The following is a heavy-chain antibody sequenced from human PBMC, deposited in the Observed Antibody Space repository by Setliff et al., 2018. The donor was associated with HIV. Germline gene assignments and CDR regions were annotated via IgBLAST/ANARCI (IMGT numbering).Heavy chain of an antibody. CDR3: ARETYYHTWGGFFYYMDV. D-gene: IGHD3-3*01. V-gene: IGHV3-23*01. J-gene: IGHJ6*03. CDR1: KLTFHGYA. Sequence: PGGSLRLSCADPKLTFHGYAVSWVRQVPGKGLEWVSSIGGSGAVTYYADSVKGRFTISRDNSKNTLYLQMGSLRPEDMAVYYCARETYYHTWGGFFYYMDVWGKGTTVTVSS. CDR2: IGGSGAVT.